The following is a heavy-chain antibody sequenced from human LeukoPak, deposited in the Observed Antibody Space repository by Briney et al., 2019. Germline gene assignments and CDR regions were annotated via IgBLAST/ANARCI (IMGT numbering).Heavy chain of an antibody. J-gene: IGHJ4*02. Sequence: SETLSLTCAVYGGSFSGYYWSWIRQPPGKGLEWIGEINHSGSTYYNPSLKSRVTISVDTSKNQFSLKLNSLTAADAAVYYCARDCSGGSCYSGVVDYWGQGTLVTVSS. V-gene: IGHV4-34*01. D-gene: IGHD2-15*01. CDR3: ARDCSGGSCYSGVVDY. CDR1: GGSFSGYY. CDR2: INHSGST.